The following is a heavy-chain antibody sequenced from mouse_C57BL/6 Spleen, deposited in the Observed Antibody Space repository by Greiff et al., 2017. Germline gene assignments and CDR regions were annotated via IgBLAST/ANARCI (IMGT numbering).Heavy chain of an antibody. CDR1: GYTFTDHT. V-gene: IGHV1-78*01. CDR3: ARWELGRSYAMGY. D-gene: IGHD4-1*01. Sequence: VKLMESAAELVKPGASVKISCKVFGYTFTDHTIHWMKQRPEQGLEWIGYIYPRDGNTNYNEKFKGKATLTADKSSSAAYMQLNSLTSEDSAVYFCARWELGRSYAMGYWGQGTSVTVSS. CDR2: IYPRDGNT. J-gene: IGHJ4*01.